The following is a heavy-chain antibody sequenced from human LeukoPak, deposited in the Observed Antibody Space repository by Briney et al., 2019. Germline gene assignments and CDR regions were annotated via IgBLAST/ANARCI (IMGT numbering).Heavy chain of an antibody. CDR2: IYYSGST. J-gene: IGHJ4*02. V-gene: IGHV4-39*07. CDR3: ARLEKWLSYFDY. D-gene: IGHD3-22*01. Sequence: QTSETLSLTCTVSGGSISSSSYYWGWIRQPPGKGLEWIGSIYYSGSTYYNPSLKSRFTISVDTSKNQFSLKLSSVTAADTAVYYCARLEKWLSYFDYWGQGTLVTVSS. CDR1: GGSISSSSYY.